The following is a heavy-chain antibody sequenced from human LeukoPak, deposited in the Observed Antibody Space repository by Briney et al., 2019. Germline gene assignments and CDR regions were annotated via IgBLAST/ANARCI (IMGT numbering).Heavy chain of an antibody. J-gene: IGHJ4*02. Sequence: SETLSLTCTVSGGSINISSYYWGWIRQPPGKGLEWVGSIYYSGSTYYNPSLKSRVTISVDTSKNQSSLKLSSVTAADTAVYYCARQAWGLLHALDYWGQGTLVTVSS. V-gene: IGHV4-39*01. CDR3: ARQAWGLLHALDY. CDR1: GGSINISSYY. CDR2: IYYSGST. D-gene: IGHD1-26*01.